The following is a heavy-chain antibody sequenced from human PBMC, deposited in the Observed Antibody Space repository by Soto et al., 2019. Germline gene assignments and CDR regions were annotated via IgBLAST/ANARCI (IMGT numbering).Heavy chain of an antibody. CDR3: ARPRYYDGSTTYSDGHPADY. Sequence: LRLSCTASGFTFSSYAMHWVRQAPGKGLEWVAFISHDGNITYYADSVKGRFSISRDNSKNTLYLQMNSLRTEDTAMFYCARPRYYDGSTTYSDGHPADYWGLGTLVTVSS. D-gene: IGHD3-22*01. V-gene: IGHV3-30-3*01. J-gene: IGHJ4*02. CDR1: GFTFSSYA. CDR2: ISHDGNIT.